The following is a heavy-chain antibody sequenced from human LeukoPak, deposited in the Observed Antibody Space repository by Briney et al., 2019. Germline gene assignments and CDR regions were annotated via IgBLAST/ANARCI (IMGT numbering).Heavy chain of an antibody. CDR2: IYHSGST. Sequence: SETLSLTCTVSGYSISSGYYWGWIRQPPGKGLEWIGSIYHSGSTYYNPSLKSRVTISVDTSKNQFSLRLSSVTAADTAVYYCATSIAAAGAWYFDLWGRGTLVTVSS. CDR1: GYSISSGYY. V-gene: IGHV4-38-2*02. CDR3: ATSIAAAGAWYFDL. D-gene: IGHD6-13*01. J-gene: IGHJ2*01.